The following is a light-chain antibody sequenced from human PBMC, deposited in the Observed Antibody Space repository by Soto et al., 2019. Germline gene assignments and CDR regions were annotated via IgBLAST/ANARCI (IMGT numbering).Light chain of an antibody. CDR2: DTS. CDR1: QSVGST. Sequence: EIVLTQSPAALSVSPGERATLSCWASQSVGSTLNWYQQRPGQAPRLLIYDTSIRATGIPARFSGSWSGTEFTLTLGSLQSEEFGVYYCQRFNRWPLSFGGGTRVVI. V-gene: IGKV3-15*01. J-gene: IGKJ4*01. CDR3: QRFNRWPLS.